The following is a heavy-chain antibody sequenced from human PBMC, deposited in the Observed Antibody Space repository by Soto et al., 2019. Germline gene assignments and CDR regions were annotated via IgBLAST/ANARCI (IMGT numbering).Heavy chain of an antibody. D-gene: IGHD1-26*01. CDR3: VRSRTSGDPDFDY. J-gene: IGHJ4*02. Sequence: EVQLVESGGGLVQPGGSLRLSCAASGFTFSFHWMHWVRQAPGKGLVWVSRINSDGSSTTYADSVKGRFTISRDNAKNTLYLQMHSLRAEDTAVYYCVRSRTSGDPDFDYWGQGTLVTVSS. CDR2: INSDGSST. V-gene: IGHV3-74*01. CDR1: GFTFSFHW.